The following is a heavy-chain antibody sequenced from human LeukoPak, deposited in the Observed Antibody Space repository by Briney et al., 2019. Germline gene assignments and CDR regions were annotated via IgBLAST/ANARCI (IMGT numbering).Heavy chain of an antibody. CDR2: IYPGDSHT. CDR1: GYSFPNYW. D-gene: IGHD2-2*02. V-gene: IGHV5-51*01. J-gene: IGHJ5*02. CDR3: ARGPYAYTSSATLGSYNWFDP. Sequence: GESLKISCKGSGYSFPNYWIGWVRQMPGKGLEWMGIIYPGDSHTRYSPSFQDQVTISVDKSISTAYLRWSSLKASDPAMYYCARGPYAYTSSATLGSYNWFDPWGQGSLVTVSS.